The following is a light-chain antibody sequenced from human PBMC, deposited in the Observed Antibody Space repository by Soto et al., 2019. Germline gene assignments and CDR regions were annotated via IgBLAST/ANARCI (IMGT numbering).Light chain of an antibody. CDR3: QHYGYSPLT. V-gene: IGKV3-20*01. Sequence: EIVLTQSPGTLSLSPGERATLSCRASQTVPSNSLAWYQQKPGQAPWLLISGASSRATGIPERFSGSGSGTDFTLTISRLEPEDFAVYYCQHYGYSPLTCGGGTKVEIK. CDR1: QTVPSNS. CDR2: GAS. J-gene: IGKJ4*01.